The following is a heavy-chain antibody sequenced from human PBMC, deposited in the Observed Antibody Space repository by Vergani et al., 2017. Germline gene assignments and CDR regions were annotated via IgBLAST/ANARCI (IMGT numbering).Heavy chain of an antibody. J-gene: IGHJ4*02. D-gene: IGHD5-18*01. Sequence: QVQLVESGGGVVQPGRSLRLSCAASGFTFSSYGRHWVRQAPGKGLEWVAVIWYDGSNKYYADSVKGRFTISRDNSKNTLYLQMNSLRAEDTAVFYCARDADTAMVVYYFDYWGQGTLVTVSS. CDR3: ARDADTAMVVYYFDY. V-gene: IGHV3-33*01. CDR2: IWYDGSNK. CDR1: GFTFSSYG.